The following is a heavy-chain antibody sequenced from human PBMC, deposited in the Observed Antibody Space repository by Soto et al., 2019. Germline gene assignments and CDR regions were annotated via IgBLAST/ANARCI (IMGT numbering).Heavy chain of an antibody. J-gene: IGHJ4*02. CDR2: INHSGST. Sequence: TSETLSLTCAVYGGSFSGYYWSWIRQPPGKGLEWIGEINHSGSTNYNPSLKSRVTISVDTSKNQFSLKLSSVTAADTAVYYCARLLSWDPDYWGQGTLVTVSS. CDR3: ARLLSWDPDY. CDR1: GGSFSGYY. D-gene: IGHD6-13*01. V-gene: IGHV4-34*01.